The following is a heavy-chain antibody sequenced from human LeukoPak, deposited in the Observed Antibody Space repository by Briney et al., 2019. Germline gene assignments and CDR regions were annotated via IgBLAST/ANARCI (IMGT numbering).Heavy chain of an antibody. CDR1: GGSISSSSYY. J-gene: IGHJ6*03. Sequence: PSETLSLTCTVSGGSISSSSYYWGWIRQPPGKGLEWIGSIYYSGSTYYNPSLKSRVTISADTSKNQFSLKLSSVTAADTAVYYCAREETGYSSGWYSGYYYYYMDVWGKGTTVTISS. CDR2: IYYSGST. V-gene: IGHV4-39*07. CDR3: AREETGYSSGWYSGYYYYYMDV. D-gene: IGHD6-19*01.